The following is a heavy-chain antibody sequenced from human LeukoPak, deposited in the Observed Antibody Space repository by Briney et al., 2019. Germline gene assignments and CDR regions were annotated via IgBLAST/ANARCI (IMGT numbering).Heavy chain of an antibody. CDR3: ARGPNYLAARPSRRCAFDI. J-gene: IGHJ3*02. CDR1: GVSISGSSYY. Sequence: RASKTLSLTCTVSGVSISGSSYYWGWIRQPPGKGLEWIGSIYYSGSTYYNPSLKSRVTISVDTSKNQFSLKLSSVTAADTAVYYCARGPNYLAARPSRRCAFDIWGQGTMVTVSS. CDR2: IYYSGST. V-gene: IGHV4-39*01. D-gene: IGHD6-6*01.